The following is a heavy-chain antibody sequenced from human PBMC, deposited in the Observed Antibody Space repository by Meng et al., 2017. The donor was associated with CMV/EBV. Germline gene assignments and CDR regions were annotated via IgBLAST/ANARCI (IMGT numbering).Heavy chain of an antibody. Sequence: QVRVGVSGGGVVRPGRSLCLSCAASVFTFSSYAMHWVRQAPGKGLEWVAVISYDGSNKYYADSVKGRFTISRDNSKNTLYLQMNSLRAEDTAVYYCARGDYFGYWGQGTLVTVSS. CDR3: ARGDYFGY. CDR1: VFTFSSYA. V-gene: IGHV3-30-3*01. J-gene: IGHJ4*02. CDR2: ISYDGSNK.